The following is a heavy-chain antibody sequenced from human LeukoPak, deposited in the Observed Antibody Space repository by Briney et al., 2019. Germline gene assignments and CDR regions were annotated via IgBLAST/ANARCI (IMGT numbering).Heavy chain of an antibody. J-gene: IGHJ3*02. D-gene: IGHD6-13*01. Sequence: SETLSLTCTVSGGSISSSSYYWGWIRQPAGKGLEWIGRIYTSGSTNYNPSPKSRVTISVDTSKNQFSLKLSSVTAADTAVYYCARAPIAGSGAFDIWGQGTMVTVSS. CDR2: IYTSGST. CDR3: ARAPIAGSGAFDI. V-gene: IGHV4-61*02. CDR1: GGSISSSSYY.